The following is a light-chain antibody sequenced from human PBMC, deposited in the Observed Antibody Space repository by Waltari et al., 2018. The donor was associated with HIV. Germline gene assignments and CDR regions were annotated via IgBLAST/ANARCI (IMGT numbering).Light chain of an antibody. J-gene: IGKJ5*01. CDR3: QQSETYPIT. Sequence: DIQLTQSPSFLSAPVGDRVTITCRANVAISDYLVWYQQKPGTAPKLLIYGASTLQRGVPSRFSGSGSGTDFILTINSLQPEDVGTYYCQQSETYPITFGQGTRLEIK. CDR2: GAS. V-gene: IGKV1-9*01. CDR1: VAISDY.